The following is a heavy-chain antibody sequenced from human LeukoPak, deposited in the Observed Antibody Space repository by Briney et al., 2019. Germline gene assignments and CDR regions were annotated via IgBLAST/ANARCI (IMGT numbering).Heavy chain of an antibody. CDR1: GDSVPNNSAA. CDR3: AMDTTYYYDSNAMDV. D-gene: IGHD3-22*01. J-gene: IGHJ6*02. V-gene: IGHV6-1*01. CDR2: TYYKSKWYN. Sequence: SLTLPLTYAICGDSVPNNSAAWNWLRQSPSRGLEWLGRTYYKSKWYNDYAVSVKSRITINPDTSKNQFSLQLNSVTPEDTVVDYCAMDTTYYYDSNAMDVWGQGTTVTVSS.